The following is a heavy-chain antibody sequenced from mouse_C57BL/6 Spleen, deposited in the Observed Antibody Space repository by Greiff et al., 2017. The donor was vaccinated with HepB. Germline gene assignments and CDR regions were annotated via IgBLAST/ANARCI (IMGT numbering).Heavy chain of an antibody. J-gene: IGHJ1*03. CDR2: INPSNGGT. V-gene: IGHV1-53*01. CDR1: GYTFTSYW. Sequence: QVQLQQPGTELVKPGASVKLSCKASGYTFTSYWMHWVKQRPGQGLEWIGNINPSNGGTNYNEKFKSKATLTVDKSSSTAYMQLSSLTSEDSAVYYCARPSTVVATDWYFDVWGTGTTVTVSS. D-gene: IGHD1-1*01. CDR3: ARPSTVVATDWYFDV.